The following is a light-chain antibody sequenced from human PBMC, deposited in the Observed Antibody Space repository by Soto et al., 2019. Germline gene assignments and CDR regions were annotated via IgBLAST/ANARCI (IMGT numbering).Light chain of an antibody. CDR2: DVS. CDR3: ISYTSSSTLVV. CDR1: SSDVGGYNY. Sequence: QSALTQPASVSGSPGQSITISCTGTSSDVGGYNYVSWYQQHPGKAPKLMIYDVSNRPSGVSNRFSGSRSGNTASLTISGLQAEDEADYYCISYTSSSTLVVFGGGTKRTVL. V-gene: IGLV2-14*01. J-gene: IGLJ2*01.